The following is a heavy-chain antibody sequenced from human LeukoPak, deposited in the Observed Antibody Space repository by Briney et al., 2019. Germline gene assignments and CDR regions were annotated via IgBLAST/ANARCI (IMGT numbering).Heavy chain of an antibody. Sequence: GGSLRLSCAASGFTFSSYAMHWVRQAPGQGLEWVAVISYDGSNKYYADSVKGRFTISRDNSKNTLYLQMNSLRAEDTAVYYCARGYCSGGSCYHNWFDPWGQGTLVTVSS. V-gene: IGHV3-30*01. CDR2: ISYDGSNK. CDR1: GFTFSSYA. J-gene: IGHJ5*02. D-gene: IGHD2-15*01. CDR3: ARGYCSGGSCYHNWFDP.